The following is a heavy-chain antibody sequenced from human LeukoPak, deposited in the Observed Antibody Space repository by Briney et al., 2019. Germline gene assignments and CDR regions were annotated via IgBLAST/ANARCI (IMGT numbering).Heavy chain of an antibody. CDR1: GGSISSYY. CDR2: IFYSGST. D-gene: IGHD6-13*01. V-gene: IGHV4-59*01. CDR3: ARGSSSWPYAFDI. J-gene: IGHJ3*02. Sequence: SETLSLTRTVSGGSISSYYWSWIRQPPGKGLEWIGYIFYSGSTNYNPSLKSRVTISVDTSKNQFSLKLSSVTAADTAVYYCARGSSSWPYAFDIWGQGTMVTVSS.